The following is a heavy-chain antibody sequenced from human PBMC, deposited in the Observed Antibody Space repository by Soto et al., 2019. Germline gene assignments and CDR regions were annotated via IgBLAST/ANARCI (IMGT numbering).Heavy chain of an antibody. CDR1: GFTFSRQA. Sequence: QVQLVESGGGVVKPERSLRLSCAASGFTFSRQAMHWVRQAPGRGLEWVAVIWYHGIDKYYADSVKGRFTISRDNSKNTVYLQMNSLRGEGTAVYYCATGFLGLCTGGNCPLDYWGQGTLVTVSS. J-gene: IGHJ4*02. CDR2: IWYHGIDK. CDR3: ATGFLGLCTGGNCPLDY. V-gene: IGHV3-33*01. D-gene: IGHD2-15*01.